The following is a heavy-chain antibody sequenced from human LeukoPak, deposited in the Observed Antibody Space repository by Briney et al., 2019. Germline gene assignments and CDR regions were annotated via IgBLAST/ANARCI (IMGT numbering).Heavy chain of an antibody. V-gene: IGHV3-7*01. CDR2: IKQDGSEK. CDR1: GFTFRSYW. Sequence: GGSLRLSCAVSGFTFRSYWMAWVRQAPGKGLEWVANIKQDGSEKYYVDSVKGRFTISGDNAKNSLYLQMNSLRAEDTAVYYCTRSYDYWGQGTLVTVSS. J-gene: IGHJ4*02. CDR3: TRSYDY.